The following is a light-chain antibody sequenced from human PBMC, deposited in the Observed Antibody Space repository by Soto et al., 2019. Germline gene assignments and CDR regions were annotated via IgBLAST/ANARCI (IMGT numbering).Light chain of an antibody. CDR3: QQYSNWPPIT. V-gene: IGKV3-15*01. J-gene: IGKJ5*01. Sequence: TQSPATLSLSPGERVTLSCRASQSISSYLAWYQQKPGQASRLLIYDTSTRATGIPARFSGSGSGTEFTLTISSLQSEDFAVYYCQQYSNWPPITFGQGTRLEIK. CDR2: DTS. CDR1: QSISSY.